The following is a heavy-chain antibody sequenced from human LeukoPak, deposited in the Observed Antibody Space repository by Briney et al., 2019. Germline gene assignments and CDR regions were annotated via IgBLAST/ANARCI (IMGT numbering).Heavy chain of an antibody. CDR3: ARAARRVEMATINDFDY. J-gene: IGHJ4*02. D-gene: IGHD5-24*01. CDR1: GYTFTSYY. Sequence: ASVKVSCKASGYTFTSYYMHWVRQAPGQGLEWMGIINPSGGSTSYAQKFQGRVTMIRDTSTSTVYMELSSLRSEDTAVYYCARAARRVEMATINDFDYWGQGTLVTVSS. CDR2: INPSGGST. V-gene: IGHV1-46*01.